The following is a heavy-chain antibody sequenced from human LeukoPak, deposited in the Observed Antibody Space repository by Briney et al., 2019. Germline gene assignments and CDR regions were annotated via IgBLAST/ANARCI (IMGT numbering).Heavy chain of an antibody. CDR3: AKVAILGYYFDY. CDR1: GFTFSSYW. Sequence: GGSLRLSCAASGFTFSSYWMSWVRQAPRKGLEWVSAISGSGGSTYYADSVKGRFTISRDNSKNTLYLQMNSLRAEDTAVYYCAKVAILGYYFDYWGQGTLVTVSS. J-gene: IGHJ4*02. CDR2: ISGSGGST. D-gene: IGHD7-27*01. V-gene: IGHV3-23*01.